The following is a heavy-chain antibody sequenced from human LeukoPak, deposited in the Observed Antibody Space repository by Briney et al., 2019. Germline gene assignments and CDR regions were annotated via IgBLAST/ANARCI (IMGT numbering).Heavy chain of an antibody. J-gene: IGHJ4*02. D-gene: IGHD1-14*01. CDR1: KFSFSSYW. CDR2: INSDGSRT. Sequence: GGSLRLSCAASKFSFSSYWMHWVRQAPGKGLVWVSRINSDGSRTNYADSVKGRFTISRDNAMNSLYLQMNSLRAEDTAVYYCAKEEILPGARSYFDYWGQGTLVTVSS. CDR3: AKEEILPGARSYFDY. V-gene: IGHV3-74*01.